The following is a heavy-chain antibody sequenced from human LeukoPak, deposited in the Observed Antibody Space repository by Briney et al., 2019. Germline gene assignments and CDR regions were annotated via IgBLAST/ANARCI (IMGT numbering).Heavy chain of an antibody. D-gene: IGHD3-10*01. CDR3: ARDINYVDY. Sequence: PGGSLRLSCAASGFTFSSYAMTWVRQAPGKGLEWVSAISGSGDITYYADSVKGRFTISRDNSKNTLYLQMDSLRVEDTAVYYCARDINYVDYWGQGTLVTVSS. CDR2: ISGSGDIT. J-gene: IGHJ4*02. V-gene: IGHV3-23*01. CDR1: GFTFSSYA.